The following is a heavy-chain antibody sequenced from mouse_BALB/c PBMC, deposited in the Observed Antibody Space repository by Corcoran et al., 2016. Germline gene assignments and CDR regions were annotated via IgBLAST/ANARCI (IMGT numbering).Heavy chain of an antibody. J-gene: IGHJ4*01. V-gene: IGHV1-9*01. D-gene: IGHD2-2*01. CDR1: GYTFNSYW. CDR3: AREVTGDYYAMDY. CDR2: ILPGSGST. Sequence: QVQLQQSGAELMKPGAAVKISFKATGYTFNSYWIEWVKQRPGHGLEWIGEILPGSGSTNYNEKFKGKATFAADTSSNTAYMQLSSLTSEDSAVHYCAREVTGDYYAMDYWGQGTSVTVSS.